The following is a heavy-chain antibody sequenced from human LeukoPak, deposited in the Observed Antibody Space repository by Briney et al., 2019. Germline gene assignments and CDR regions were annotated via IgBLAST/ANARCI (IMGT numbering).Heavy chain of an antibody. CDR3: AKDAGSRTTFFDY. CDR2: ISGSGGST. V-gene: IGHV3-23*01. Sequence: GGSLRLSCAASGLTFSSYAMSWVRQAPGKGLEWVSVISGSGGSTYYTDSVKGRFTLSRDNSKNTLYLQMDSLRAEDTAVYYCAKDAGSRTTFFDYWGQGTLVTVSS. J-gene: IGHJ4*02. D-gene: IGHD1-7*01. CDR1: GLTFSSYA.